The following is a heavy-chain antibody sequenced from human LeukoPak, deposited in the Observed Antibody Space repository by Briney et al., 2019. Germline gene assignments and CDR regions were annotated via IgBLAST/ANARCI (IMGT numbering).Heavy chain of an antibody. V-gene: IGHV3-49*03. CDR1: GFTFGDYA. CDR2: IRSKAYGGTT. D-gene: IGHD3-22*01. J-gene: IGHJ5*02. Sequence: GGSLRLSCTASGFTFGDYAMSWFRQAPGKGLEWVGFIRSKAYGGTTEYAASVKGRFTISRDNSKNTLYLQMNSLRAEDTAVYYCAGAPPSGYHGFDPWGQGTLVTVSS. CDR3: AGAPPSGYHGFDP.